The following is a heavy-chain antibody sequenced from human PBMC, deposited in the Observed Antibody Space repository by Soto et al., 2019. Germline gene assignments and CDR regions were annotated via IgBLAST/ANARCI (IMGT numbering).Heavy chain of an antibody. V-gene: IGHV2-5*02. CDR1: GFSLSTGGVG. J-gene: IGHJ5*02. CDR2: IYWDDDK. Sequence: QITLKESGPTLVKPTQTLTLTCTFSGFSLSTGGVGVGWIRQPPGKALEWLALIYWDDDKRYSPSLKSRLTITTDTSKNPRVNTMTNIDPVDTATSYCAHRDVYNWFHPWGQGTLVTVSS. CDR3: AHRDVYNWFHP.